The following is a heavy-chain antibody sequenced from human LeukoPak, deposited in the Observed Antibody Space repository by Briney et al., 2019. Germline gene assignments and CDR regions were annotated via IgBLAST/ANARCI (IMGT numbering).Heavy chain of an antibody. CDR1: GGSISSDY. Sequence: SETLSLTCTISGGSISSDYWSWIRQPPGKGLEWIGYIYYSGSTNYNPSLKSRVTISIDTSKNQFSLKLSSVTAADTAVYYCARTGLKLLGELDAWGQGTLVTVST. CDR2: IYYSGST. CDR3: ARTGLKLLGELDA. J-gene: IGHJ5*02. D-gene: IGHD1-7*01. V-gene: IGHV4-59*01.